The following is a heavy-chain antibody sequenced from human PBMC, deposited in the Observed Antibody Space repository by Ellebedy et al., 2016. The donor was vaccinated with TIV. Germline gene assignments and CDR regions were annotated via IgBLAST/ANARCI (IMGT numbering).Heavy chain of an antibody. CDR3: ARDLYMDV. V-gene: IGHV1-46*01. CDR1: GYTFTSYH. Sequence: ASVKVSCKASGYTFTSYHMHWVRQAPGQGLEWMGIINPSGGSTTYAQKFQGRVPMNRDTSTSTVNLEVSSLRSADTAVYYCARDLYMDVWGKGTTVTVSS. CDR2: INPSGGST. J-gene: IGHJ6*03.